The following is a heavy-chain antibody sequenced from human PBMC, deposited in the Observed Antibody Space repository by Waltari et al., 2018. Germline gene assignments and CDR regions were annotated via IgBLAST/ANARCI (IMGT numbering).Heavy chain of an antibody. Sequence: QVQLQQWGAGLLKPSQTLSLTCAVYGGSFSGYYWRWIRQPPGKGLEWIGEINHSGSTNYNPSLKSRVTISVDTSKNQFSLKLSSVTAADTAVYYCATYYYGSGSYYNNWFDPWGQGTLVTVSS. V-gene: IGHV4-34*01. CDR2: INHSGST. CDR3: ATYYYGSGSYYNNWFDP. J-gene: IGHJ5*02. D-gene: IGHD3-10*01. CDR1: GGSFSGYY.